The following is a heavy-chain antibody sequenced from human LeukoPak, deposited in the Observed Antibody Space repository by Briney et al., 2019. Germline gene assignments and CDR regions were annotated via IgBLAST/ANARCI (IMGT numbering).Heavy chain of an antibody. CDR2: ISDSGYAI. J-gene: IGHJ4*02. CDR3: AREFGRDDFHSGHDN. V-gene: IGHV3-11*01. CDR1: GFTFSDYY. Sequence: GGSLRLSCAASGFTFSDYYMSWFRQAPGKGLEWVSYISDSGYAIWYADSVRGRFTVSRDNAKSSLSLQMRNLRADDTAVYYCAREFGRDDFHSGHDNWGQGTLVTVSS. D-gene: IGHD3-3*01.